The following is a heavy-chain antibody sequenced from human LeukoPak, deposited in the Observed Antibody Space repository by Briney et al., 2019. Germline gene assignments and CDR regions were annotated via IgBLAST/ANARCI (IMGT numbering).Heavy chain of an antibody. CDR1: GYSLTSYW. CDR2: IYPGDSDT. V-gene: IGHV5-51*01. J-gene: IGHJ4*02. Sequence: GESLKISCKGSGYSLTSYWIGWVRQMPGKGLEWMGIIYPGDSDTRYSPSFQGQVTISADKSISTAYLQWSSLKASDTAMYYCARRYDNSAYGVDSWGQGTLVTVSS. CDR3: ARRYDNSAYGVDS. D-gene: IGHD3-22*01.